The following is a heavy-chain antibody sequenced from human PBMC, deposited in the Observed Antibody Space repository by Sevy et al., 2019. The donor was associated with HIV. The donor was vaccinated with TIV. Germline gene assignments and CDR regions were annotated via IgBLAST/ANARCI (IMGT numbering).Heavy chain of an antibody. Sequence: GGSLRLSCAASGFTFSTYGMHWVRQAPGKGLEWVAVIWFDGSNTYYADPVKGRFTISRDIARNTLHLQMNSLRAEDTAVYYCARDLEFYDYGDYGPAFMPDYWCQGTLVTVSS. V-gene: IGHV3-33*01. CDR1: GFTFSTYG. J-gene: IGHJ4*02. CDR3: ARDLEFYDYGDYGPAFMPDY. CDR2: IWFDGSNT. D-gene: IGHD4-17*01.